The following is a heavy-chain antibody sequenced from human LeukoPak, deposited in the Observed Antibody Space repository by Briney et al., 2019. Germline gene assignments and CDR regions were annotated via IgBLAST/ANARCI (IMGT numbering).Heavy chain of an antibody. CDR2: ISAYNGNT. D-gene: IGHD4-17*01. J-gene: IGHJ5*02. CDR3: ARGRYGDYINWFDP. Sequence: ASVKVSCKASGYTFTSYGISWVRQAPGQGLEWMGWISAYNGNTNYAQKFQGRVTITADKSTSTAYMELSSLRSEDTAVYYCARGRYGDYINWFDPWGQGTLVTVSS. CDR1: GYTFTSYG. V-gene: IGHV1-18*01.